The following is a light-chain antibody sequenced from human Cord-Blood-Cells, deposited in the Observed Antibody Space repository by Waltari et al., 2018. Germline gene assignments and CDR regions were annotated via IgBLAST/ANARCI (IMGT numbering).Light chain of an antibody. V-gene: IGKV3-20*01. CDR1: QSVSSSY. J-gene: IGKJ2*01. CDR2: GAS. Sequence: EIVLTQSPGTLSLSPGERATLSCRASQSVSSSYLAWYQQKPGQAPRLLIYGASSRATGIPDRFRGSGSVTDFTLTISRLGPEDFAVYYFQQYGSSPYTFGQGTKLEIK. CDR3: QQYGSSPYT.